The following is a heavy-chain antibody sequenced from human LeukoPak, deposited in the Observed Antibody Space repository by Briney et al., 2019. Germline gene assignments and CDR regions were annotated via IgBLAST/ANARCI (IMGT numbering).Heavy chain of an antibody. CDR2: IYYAGNT. V-gene: IGHV4-59*01. J-gene: IGHJ5*02. D-gene: IGHD6-13*01. CDR1: GGSISTYY. CDR3: ARGASSSWTTTFDH. Sequence: SETLSLTCTISGGSISTYYWTWIRQPPGKGLEWIGYIYYAGNTIHNPSLNSRVTISVDTSKNQFSLKLTSLTAADTAVYYCARGASSSWTTTFDHWGQGTLVTVSS.